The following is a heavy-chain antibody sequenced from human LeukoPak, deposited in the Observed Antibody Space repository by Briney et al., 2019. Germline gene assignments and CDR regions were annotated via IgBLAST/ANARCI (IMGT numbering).Heavy chain of an antibody. CDR3: ARDLRPYCSGGSCSGDY. J-gene: IGHJ4*02. CDR1: GFTFSSYS. V-gene: IGHV3-21*01. D-gene: IGHD2-15*01. Sequence: GGSLRLSCAASGFTFSSYSMNWVRQAPGKGLEWVSSISSSSSCIYYADSVKGRFTISRDNAKNSLYLQMNSLRAEDTAVYYCARDLRPYCSGGSCSGDYWGQGTLVTVSS. CDR2: ISSSSSCI.